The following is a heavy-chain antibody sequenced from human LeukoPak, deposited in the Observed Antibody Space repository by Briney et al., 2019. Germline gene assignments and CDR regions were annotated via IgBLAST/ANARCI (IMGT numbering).Heavy chain of an antibody. CDR2: ISAYNGNT. CDR1: GYTFTSYG. D-gene: IGHD2-8*01. CDR3: ASRAYATTYYYYGMDV. Sequence: ASVKVSCKASGYTFTSYGISWVRQAPGQGLEWMGWISAYNGNTNYAQKLQGRVTMTTDTSTSTAYMELRSLRSDDTAVYYCASRAYATTYYYYGMDVWGQGTTVTVSS. J-gene: IGHJ6*02. V-gene: IGHV1-18*01.